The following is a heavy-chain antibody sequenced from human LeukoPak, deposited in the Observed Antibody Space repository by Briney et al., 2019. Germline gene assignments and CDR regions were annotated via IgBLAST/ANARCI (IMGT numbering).Heavy chain of an antibody. CDR1: GGSLSGYY. CDR2: INHSGST. J-gene: IGHJ6*03. V-gene: IGHV4-34*01. Sequence: SETLSLTCAVYGGSLSGYYWSWIRQPPGKGLEWIGEINHSGSTNYNPSLKSRVTISVDTSKNQFSLKLSSVTAADTAVYYCARAQSLWYYYYMDVWGKGTTVTISS. D-gene: IGHD3-10*01. CDR3: ARAQSLWYYYYMDV.